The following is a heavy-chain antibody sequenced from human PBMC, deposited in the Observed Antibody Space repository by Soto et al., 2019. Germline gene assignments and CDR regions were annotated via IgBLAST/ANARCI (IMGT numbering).Heavy chain of an antibody. Sequence: PGGSLRLSCAVSGFPFSSHWMHWVRQAPGKGLVWVSRINSDGSSTNYADSVKGRFTISRDNAKNTLYLQMNSLGADDTAVYYCARDSSPYYDFWSGFYTYFDYWGQGALVTVSS. CDR3: ARDSSPYYDFWSGFYTYFDY. CDR1: GFPFSSHW. D-gene: IGHD3-3*01. CDR2: INSDGSST. J-gene: IGHJ4*02. V-gene: IGHV3-74*01.